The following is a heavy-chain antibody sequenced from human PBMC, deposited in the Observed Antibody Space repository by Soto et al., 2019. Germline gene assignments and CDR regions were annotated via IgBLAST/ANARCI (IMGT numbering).Heavy chain of an antibody. CDR2: INSDGSST. CDR3: ARDLLLNLYSGSYYGIDV. J-gene: IGHJ6*02. V-gene: IGHV3-74*01. D-gene: IGHD1-26*01. Sequence: EVQLVESGGGLVKPGGSPRLSCAASGFTFSSYWMHWVRQAPGKGLVWVSRINSDGSSTSYADSVKGRFTISRDNAKNTLYLQMNSLRAEDTAVYYCARDLLLNLYSGSYYGIDVWGQGTTVTVSS. CDR1: GFTFSSYW.